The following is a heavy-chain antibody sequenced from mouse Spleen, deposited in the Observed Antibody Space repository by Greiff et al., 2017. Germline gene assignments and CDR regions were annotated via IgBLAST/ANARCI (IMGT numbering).Heavy chain of an antibody. CDR3: ARESLDGYSFGY. V-gene: IGHV5-4*01. Sequence: EVKLMESGGGLVKPGGSLKLSCAASGFTFSSYSMSWVRQTPEKRLEWVATISDGGSYTYYPDNVKGRFTISRDNAKNNLYLQMSHLKSEDTAMCCCARESLDGYSFGYRGQGTTLTVSS. D-gene: IGHD2-3*01. CDR2: ISDGGSYT. J-gene: IGHJ2*01. CDR1: GFTFSSYS.